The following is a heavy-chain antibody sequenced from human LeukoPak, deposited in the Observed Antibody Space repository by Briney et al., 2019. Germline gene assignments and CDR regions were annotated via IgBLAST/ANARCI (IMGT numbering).Heavy chain of an antibody. CDR3: ARGPALLWFGELLSGGWFDP. CDR1: GYPFTSYD. CDR2: MNPNSGNT. D-gene: IGHD3-10*01. Sequence: ASVKVSCKASGYPFTSYDINWVRQATGQGLEWMGWMNPNSGNTGYAQKFQGRVTMTRNTSISTAYMELSSLRSEDTAVYYCARGPALLWFGELLSGGWFDPWGQGTLVTVSS. V-gene: IGHV1-8*01. J-gene: IGHJ5*02.